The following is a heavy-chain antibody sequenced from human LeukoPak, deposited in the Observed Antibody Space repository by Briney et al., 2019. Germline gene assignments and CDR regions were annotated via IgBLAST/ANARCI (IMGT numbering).Heavy chain of an antibody. CDR3: AREPRDDYGDYPPDAFDI. D-gene: IGHD4-17*01. V-gene: IGHV4-31*03. J-gene: IGHJ3*02. CDR2: IYYSGST. Sequence: SETLSLTCTVSGASISSGGYYWSWIRQHPGKGLEGIGYIYYSGSTYYNPSLKSRVTISVDTSKNQFSLKLSSVTAADTAVYYCAREPRDDYGDYPPDAFDIWGQGTMVTVSS. CDR1: GASISSGGYY.